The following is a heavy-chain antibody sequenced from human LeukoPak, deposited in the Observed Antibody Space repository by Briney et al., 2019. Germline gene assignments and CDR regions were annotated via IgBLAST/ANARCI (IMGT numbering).Heavy chain of an antibody. CDR3: AKSRGYCSAGSSCYFDY. V-gene: IGHV3-23*01. Sequence: GGSLRLSCAASGFTFSNFAMSWVRQAPGQGLEWGSDIGRSGDKTNYADSVKGRFTASRDNSKNTLYLQMNSLRAEDTAVYYCAKSRGYCSAGSSCYFDYWGRGTLVTVSS. CDR2: IGRSGDKT. J-gene: IGHJ4*02. D-gene: IGHD2-15*01. CDR1: GFTFSNFA.